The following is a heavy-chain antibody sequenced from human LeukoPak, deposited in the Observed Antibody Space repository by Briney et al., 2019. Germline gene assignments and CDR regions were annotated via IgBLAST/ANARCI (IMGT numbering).Heavy chain of an antibody. CDR1: GFTFSSYS. Sequence: VQPGGSLRLSCAASGFTFSSYSMSWVRQAPGKGLEWVSAISGSGGSTYYADSVKGRFTISRDNSKNTPYLQMNSLRAEDTAVYYCANPSSGIVVVTSAFDIWGQGTMVTVSS. D-gene: IGHD3-22*01. CDR3: ANPSSGIVVVTSAFDI. J-gene: IGHJ3*02. CDR2: ISGSGGST. V-gene: IGHV3-23*01.